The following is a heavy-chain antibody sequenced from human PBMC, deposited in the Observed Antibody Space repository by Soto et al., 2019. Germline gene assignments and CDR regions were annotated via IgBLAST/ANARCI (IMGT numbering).Heavy chain of an antibody. CDR2: ISSSSSYI. D-gene: IGHD2-8*01. J-gene: IGHJ6*02. CDR3: ARVMVRGSDFDYYYGMDV. V-gene: IGHV3-21*01. CDR1: GFTFSSYS. Sequence: EVQLVESGGGLVKPGGSLRLSCAASGFTFSSYSMNWVRQAPGKGLEWVSSISSSSSYIYYADSVKGRFTISRDNAKNSLYVQMNSLRAEDSAVYYCARVMVRGSDFDYYYGMDVWGQGTTVTVSS.